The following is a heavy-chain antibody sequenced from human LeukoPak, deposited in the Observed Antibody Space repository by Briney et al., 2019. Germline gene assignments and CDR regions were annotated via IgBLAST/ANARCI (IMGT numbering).Heavy chain of an antibody. CDR1: GFTFSSYS. CDR2: ISSSSSYI. Sequence: GGSLRLSCAASGFTFSSYSMNWVRQAPGEGLEWVSSISSSSSYIYYADSVKGRFTTSRDNAKNSLYLQMNSLRAEDTAVYYCARILNSSRLFDYWGQGTLVTVSS. D-gene: IGHD6-13*01. V-gene: IGHV3-21*01. J-gene: IGHJ4*02. CDR3: ARILNSSRLFDY.